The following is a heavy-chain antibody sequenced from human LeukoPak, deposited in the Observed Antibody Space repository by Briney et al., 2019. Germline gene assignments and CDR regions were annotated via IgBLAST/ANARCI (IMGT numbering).Heavy chain of an antibody. CDR2: IIPIFGTA. Sequence: SVKVSCKASGGTFSSYAISWVRQAPGQGLEWMGGIIPIFGTANYAQKFQGRVTITADESTSTAYMELSSLRSEDAAVYYCARVPVGYDSSGYWYYFDYWGQGTLVTVPS. J-gene: IGHJ4*02. V-gene: IGHV1-69*13. CDR1: GGTFSSYA. D-gene: IGHD3-22*01. CDR3: ARVPVGYDSSGYWYYFDY.